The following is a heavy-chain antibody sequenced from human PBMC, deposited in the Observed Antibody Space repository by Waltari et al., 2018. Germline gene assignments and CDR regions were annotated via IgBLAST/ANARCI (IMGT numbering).Heavy chain of an antibody. V-gene: IGHV5-51*01. CDR3: ARRMAGGYGGYEFDY. Sequence: EVQLVQSGAEVKKSGESLKISCKGSGYSFTSYWIGWVRQMPGKGLEWVGISNPGDSVTRSSPSFQGQVTSSADKSISTAYLQWSSLKASDTAMYYCARRMAGGYGGYEFDYWGQGTLVTVSS. J-gene: IGHJ4*02. CDR2: SNPGDSVT. D-gene: IGHD5-12*01. CDR1: GYSFTSYW.